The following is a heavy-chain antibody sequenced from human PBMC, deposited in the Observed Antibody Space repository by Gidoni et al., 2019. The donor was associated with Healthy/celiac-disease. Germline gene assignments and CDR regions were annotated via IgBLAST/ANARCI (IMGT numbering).Heavy chain of an antibody. Sequence: QVQLVQSGAEVKKPGASVKVSCKASGYTFTSYYMHWVRQAPGQGLEWMGIINPSGGSTSYAQKFQGRVTMTRDTSTSTVYMELSSLRSEDTAVYYCARESEGEYYYDSSGYYDYWGQGTLVTVSS. V-gene: IGHV1-46*01. CDR1: GYTFTSYY. CDR2: INPSGGST. CDR3: ARESEGEYYYDSSGYYDY. J-gene: IGHJ4*02. D-gene: IGHD3-22*01.